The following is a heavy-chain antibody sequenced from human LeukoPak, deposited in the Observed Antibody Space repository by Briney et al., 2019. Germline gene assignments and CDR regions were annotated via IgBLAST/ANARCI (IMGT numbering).Heavy chain of an antibody. V-gene: IGHV3-30*02. Sequence: PGGSLRLSCAASGFTFSSYGMHWVRQAPGKGLEWVAFIRYGGSNKYYADSVKGRFTISRDNSKNTLYLQMNSLRAEDTAVYYCAKDSSSIAPIRQLPYWGQGTLVTVSS. J-gene: IGHJ4*02. CDR1: GFTFSSYG. CDR3: AKDSSSIAPIRQLPY. CDR2: IRYGGSNK. D-gene: IGHD6-6*01.